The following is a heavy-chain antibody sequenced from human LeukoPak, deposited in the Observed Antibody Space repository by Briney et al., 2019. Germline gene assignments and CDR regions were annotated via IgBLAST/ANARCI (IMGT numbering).Heavy chain of an antibody. CDR3: ARGGTVVVKYQLAGAFDI. Sequence: GGSLRLSCAASGFTFSTYSLNWVRQAPGKGLEWISYISSSSSGIYYADSVKGRFTISRDNVQNSVYLQMNSLRAEDTAVYYCARGGTVVVKYQLAGAFDIWGQGTMVTVSS. J-gene: IGHJ3*02. V-gene: IGHV3-48*01. D-gene: IGHD2-2*01. CDR1: GFTFSTYS. CDR2: ISSSSSGI.